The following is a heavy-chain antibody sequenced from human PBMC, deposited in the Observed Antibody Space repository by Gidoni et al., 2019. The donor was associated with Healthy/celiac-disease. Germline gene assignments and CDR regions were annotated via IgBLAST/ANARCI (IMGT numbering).Heavy chain of an antibody. J-gene: IGHJ5*02. Sequence: QVQLVESGGGVVQPGRSLRLSCAASGFTFSSYAMHGVRQAPGKGLEWVAVISYDGSNKYYADSVKGRFTISRDNSKNTLYLQMNSLRAEDTAVYYCARDLKVVAANNWFDPWGQGTLVTVSS. D-gene: IGHD2-15*01. CDR3: ARDLKVVAANNWFDP. CDR1: GFTFSSYA. CDR2: ISYDGSNK. V-gene: IGHV3-30-3*01.